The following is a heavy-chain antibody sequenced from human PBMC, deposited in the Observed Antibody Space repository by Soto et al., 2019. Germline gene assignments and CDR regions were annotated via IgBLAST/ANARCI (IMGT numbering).Heavy chain of an antibody. Sequence: ASVKVSCKASGYTFSDYYIHWVRQAPGQGLEWMGWINPNSGGTKYAPKFQGGVTMTRDTSITTAYMELSRLRSGDTAAYYCAREPATAKPEGVDFWGQGTLVTVSS. CDR3: AREPATAKPEGVDF. CDR2: INPNSGGT. J-gene: IGHJ4*02. D-gene: IGHD1-1*01. CDR1: GYTFSDYY. V-gene: IGHV1-2*02.